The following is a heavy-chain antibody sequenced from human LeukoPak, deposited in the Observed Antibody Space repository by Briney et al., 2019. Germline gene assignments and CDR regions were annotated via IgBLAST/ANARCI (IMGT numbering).Heavy chain of an antibody. D-gene: IGHD6-13*01. Sequence: ASVKVSCKASGYTFTSYAMNWVRQAPGQGLEWMGWINTNTGNPTYAQGFTGRFVFSLDTSVSTAYLQISSLKAEDTAVYYCARHPIAAGGAYNWFDPWGQGTLVTVSS. CDR2: INTNTGNP. CDR1: GYTFTSYA. V-gene: IGHV7-4-1*02. CDR3: ARHPIAAGGAYNWFDP. J-gene: IGHJ5*02.